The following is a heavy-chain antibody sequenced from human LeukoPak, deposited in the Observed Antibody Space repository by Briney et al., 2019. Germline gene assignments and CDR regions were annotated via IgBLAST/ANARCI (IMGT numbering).Heavy chain of an antibody. Sequence: PSETLSLTCAVYGGSFSGYYWSWIRQPPGKGLEWIGEINHSGSTTYNPSLKSRGTISVDTAKNQFSLNLSSVTAADTAVYYCARVLTAYFDHWGQGTLVTVSS. CDR3: ARVLTAYFDH. CDR1: GGSFSGYY. V-gene: IGHV4-34*01. CDR2: INHSGST. J-gene: IGHJ4*02. D-gene: IGHD1-20*01.